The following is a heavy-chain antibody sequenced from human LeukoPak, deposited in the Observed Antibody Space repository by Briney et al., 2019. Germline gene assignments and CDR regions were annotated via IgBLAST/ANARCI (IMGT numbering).Heavy chain of an antibody. Sequence: GGSLRLSCAASGFTFSSYGMHWVRQAPGKGLEWVAFIRYDGSNKYYADSVKGRFTISRDNSKNTLYLQMNSLRAEDTAVYYCARGARGYSYGYSDYWGQGTLVTVSS. CDR3: ARGARGYSYGYSDY. V-gene: IGHV3-30*02. CDR1: GFTFSSYG. D-gene: IGHD5-18*01. CDR2: IRYDGSNK. J-gene: IGHJ4*02.